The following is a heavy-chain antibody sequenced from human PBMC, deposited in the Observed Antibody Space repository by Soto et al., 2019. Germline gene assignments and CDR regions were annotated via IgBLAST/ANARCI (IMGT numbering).Heavy chain of an antibody. CDR1: GGSISGYY. CDR3: ARFGAAAAHDDN. D-gene: IGHD6-13*01. V-gene: IGHV4-59*01. CDR2: VHFSGST. Sequence: SLTLSLTCTVSGGSISGYYWSWIRQAPGKGLEWVGYVHFSGSTTYNPSLEPRLNISFDMSKSQVYLQLTSVTAADTAVYYCARFGAAAAHDDNWGRGVLVTVSS. J-gene: IGHJ4*01.